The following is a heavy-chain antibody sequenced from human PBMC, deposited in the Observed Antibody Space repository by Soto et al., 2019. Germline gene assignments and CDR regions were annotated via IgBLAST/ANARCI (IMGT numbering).Heavy chain of an antibody. D-gene: IGHD2-15*01. CDR1: GVSISSSGYY. CDR2: IDYNGVT. J-gene: IGHJ4*02. CDR3: GRVLVAATRHNGPDY. V-gene: IGHV4-39*02. Sequence: KASETLSLTCSVSGVSISSSGYYWAWIRQPPGKGLEWIGSIDYNGVTYSNPSLKGRVTISKDTSKNKFSLQLTSVTAADTAFYYCGRVLVAATRHNGPDYWGQGTQVTVSS.